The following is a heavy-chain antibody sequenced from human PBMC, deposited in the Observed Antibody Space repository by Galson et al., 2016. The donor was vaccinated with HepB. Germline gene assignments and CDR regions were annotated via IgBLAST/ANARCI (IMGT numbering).Heavy chain of an antibody. CDR3: ARFDSSGRYLYY. D-gene: IGHD3-22*01. CDR2: IYYSGNT. CDR1: GGSVSSGTYY. V-gene: IGHV4-61*01. Sequence: SETLSLTCTVSGGSVSSGTYYWSWIRQPPGKGLEWIGYIYYSGNTNYNPSLKSRVTISVDTSKNQFSLKLSSVTAADTAVFYCARFDSSGRYLYYWGQGTMVTVSS. J-gene: IGHJ3*01.